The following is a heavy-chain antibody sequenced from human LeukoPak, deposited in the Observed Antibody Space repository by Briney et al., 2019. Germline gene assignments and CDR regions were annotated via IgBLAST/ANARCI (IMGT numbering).Heavy chain of an antibody. D-gene: IGHD1-1*01. CDR3: ARDVFEDAGTTSFDY. Sequence: PGGSLRLSCAASGFTFSDYYMSWIRQAPGKGLEWVSYISSSGSTIYYADSAKGRFTISRDNAKNSLYLQMNSLRAEDTAVYYCARDVFEDAGTTSFDYWGQGTLVTVSS. CDR2: ISSSGSTI. V-gene: IGHV3-11*01. CDR1: GFTFSDYY. J-gene: IGHJ4*02.